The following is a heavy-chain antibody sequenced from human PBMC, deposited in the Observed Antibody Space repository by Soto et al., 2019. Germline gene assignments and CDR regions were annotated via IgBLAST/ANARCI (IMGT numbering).Heavy chain of an antibody. CDR1: GGSFSGYY. Sequence: QVQLQQWGAGLLKPSETLSLTCAVYGGSFSGYYWSWIRQPPGKGLEWIGEINHSGSTNYNPSLKSRVPISVDTPKNQFSLKLSSVTAADTAVYYCARGWRLRNWFDPWGQGTLVTVSS. CDR3: ARGWRLRNWFDP. CDR2: INHSGST. J-gene: IGHJ5*02. V-gene: IGHV4-34*01. D-gene: IGHD5-12*01.